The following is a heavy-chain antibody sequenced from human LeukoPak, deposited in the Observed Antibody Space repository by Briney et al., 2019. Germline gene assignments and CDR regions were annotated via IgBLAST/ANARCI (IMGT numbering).Heavy chain of an antibody. V-gene: IGHV3-7*01. CDR1: GFTFSSYL. CDR3: ARHVVAVGFDY. D-gene: IGHD3-22*01. CDR2: IKTDGSLI. Sequence: GGSLRLSCAASGFTFSSYLMTWVRQAPGKGLEWVANIKTDGSLIYYVDSVKGRFTISRDNAKNSLFLEMTSLRVEDTAVYYCARHVVAVGFDYWGQGTLVTVSS. J-gene: IGHJ4*02.